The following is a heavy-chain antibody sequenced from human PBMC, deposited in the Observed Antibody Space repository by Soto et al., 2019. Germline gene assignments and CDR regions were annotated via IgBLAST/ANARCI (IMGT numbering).Heavy chain of an antibody. Sequence: PSETLSLTCTVSGGSISSYYWSWIRQPPGKGLEWIGYIYYSGSTNYNPSLKSRVTISVDTSKNQFSLKLSSVTAADTAVYYCARGLLWTYYYDSSGYYYDYWGQGTLVTVSS. CDR1: GGSISSYY. V-gene: IGHV4-59*01. CDR2: IYYSGST. J-gene: IGHJ4*02. CDR3: ARGLLWTYYYDSSGYYYDY. D-gene: IGHD3-22*01.